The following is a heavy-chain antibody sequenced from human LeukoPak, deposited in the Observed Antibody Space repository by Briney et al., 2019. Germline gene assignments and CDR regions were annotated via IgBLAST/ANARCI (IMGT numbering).Heavy chain of an antibody. CDR3: ARFPKGFDY. CDR2: IKEDGSEK. Sequence: GGSLRLSCAASGFTFSTYWMTWVRQAPGKGLEWVASIKEDGSEKYYVDSVKGRFTISRDNAKNSLYLQMNSLRVEDTAMYYCARFPKGFDYWGQGTLVTVSS. CDR1: GFTFSTYW. J-gene: IGHJ4*02. V-gene: IGHV3-7*05.